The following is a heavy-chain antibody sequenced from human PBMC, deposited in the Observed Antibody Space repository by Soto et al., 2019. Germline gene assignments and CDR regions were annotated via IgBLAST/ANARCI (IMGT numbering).Heavy chain of an antibody. V-gene: IGHV5-51*01. D-gene: IGHD6-6*01. CDR3: ARTRSFTLGFYYDGMDV. J-gene: IGHJ6*02. Sequence: GEPLRISCQGSGNRFASYGSGLVRHMPGTDLEWMGILYPGDSDTRYSPSSQGQVTISADKSLRTAYLQWTSLKASDTALYYCARTRSFTLGFYYDGMDVWGQGTTVTVSS. CDR1: GNRFASYG. CDR2: LYPGDSDT.